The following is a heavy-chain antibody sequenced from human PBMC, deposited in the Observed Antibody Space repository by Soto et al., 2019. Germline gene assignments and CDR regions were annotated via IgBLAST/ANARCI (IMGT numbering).Heavy chain of an antibody. CDR2: ISAHNGNT. V-gene: IGHV1-18*01. CDR1: GYTFTSYG. J-gene: IGHJ4*02. Sequence: QVHLVQSGAEVKQPGASVKVSCKASGYTFTSYGITWVRQAPGQGLEWMGWISAHNGNTDYAQKLQGRVIVTRDTLTSTAYMELRSLISDDTAVYYCARGRYGDYWGQGALVTVSS. CDR3: ARGRYGDY. D-gene: IGHD1-1*01.